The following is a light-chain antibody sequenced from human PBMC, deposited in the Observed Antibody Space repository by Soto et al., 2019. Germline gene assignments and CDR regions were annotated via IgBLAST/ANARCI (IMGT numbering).Light chain of an antibody. J-gene: IGKJ3*01. CDR1: QDISNY. CDR2: DAS. Sequence: DLQMTQSPSSLSASLGDRVTITCQASQDISNYLNWYQQQPRKAPKLLIYDASNLETGVPSRFSGSGSGTDFTFNISSLQHEDIATYYCQQYANLPFTFGPGTKVDIK. CDR3: QQYANLPFT. V-gene: IGKV1-33*01.